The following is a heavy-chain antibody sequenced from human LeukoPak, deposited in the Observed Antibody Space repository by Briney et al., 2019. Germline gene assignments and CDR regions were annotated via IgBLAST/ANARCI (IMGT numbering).Heavy chain of an antibody. CDR1: GFTFRNYA. V-gene: IGHV3-23*01. J-gene: IGHJ4*02. D-gene: IGHD3-10*01. CDR2: ISGSGDSI. Sequence: GGSLRLSCAASGFTFRNYAMSWVRQAPGKGLEWVSAISGSGDSIYYADSVKGRFIISRDNSMNTLYLQMNSLRVDDTAVYYCAKDLRTYGSGIYRLPTVIFNYWGQGTLVTVSS. CDR3: AKDLRTYGSGIYRLPTVIFNY.